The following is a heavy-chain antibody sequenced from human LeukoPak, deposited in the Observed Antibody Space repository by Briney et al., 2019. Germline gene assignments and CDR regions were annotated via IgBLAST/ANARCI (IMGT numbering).Heavy chain of an antibody. D-gene: IGHD5-18*01. Sequence: SETLSLTCAVYGGSFSGCYWSWIRQPPGKGLEWIGEINHSGSTNYNPSLKSRVTISVDTSKNQFSLKLSSVTAADTAVYYCARGQGYSYGYNYYWGQGTLVTVSS. J-gene: IGHJ4*02. CDR2: INHSGST. CDR3: ARGQGYSYGYNYY. V-gene: IGHV4-34*01. CDR1: GGSFSGCY.